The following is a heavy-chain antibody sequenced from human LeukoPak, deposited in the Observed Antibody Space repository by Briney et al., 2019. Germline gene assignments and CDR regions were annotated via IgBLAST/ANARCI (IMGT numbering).Heavy chain of an antibody. CDR3: SLLAVASPQDY. V-gene: IGHV3-48*03. J-gene: IGHJ4*02. Sequence: GGSLRLSCAASGFTFSVYEMHWVRQAPGKGLEWVSDISSSGSVTYYADSVRGRFTTSRDNANNFLYLQMHSLRAKDTAIYYCSLLAVASPQDYWGQGTWVTVSS. D-gene: IGHD6-19*01. CDR1: GFTFSVYE. CDR2: ISSSGSVT.